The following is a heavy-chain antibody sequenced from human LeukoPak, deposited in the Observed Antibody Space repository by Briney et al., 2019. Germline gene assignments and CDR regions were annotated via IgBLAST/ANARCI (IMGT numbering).Heavy chain of an antibody. Sequence: SETLSLTCTVSGGSISSYYRSWIRQPPGKGLEWIGYIYYSGSTNYNPSLKSRVTISVDTSKNQFSLKLSSVTAADTAVYYCARLDTYSSSSSAVRYNWFDPWGQGTLVTVSS. CDR2: IYYSGST. D-gene: IGHD6-6*01. V-gene: IGHV4-59*08. CDR1: GGSISSYY. J-gene: IGHJ5*02. CDR3: ARLDTYSSSSSAVRYNWFDP.